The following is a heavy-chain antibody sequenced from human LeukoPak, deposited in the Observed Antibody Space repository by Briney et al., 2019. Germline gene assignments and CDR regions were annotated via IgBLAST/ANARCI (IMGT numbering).Heavy chain of an antibody. J-gene: IGHJ4*02. CDR3: ANLNAPYWGNFDY. CDR1: GFTFSNYA. D-gene: IGHD3-16*01. CDR2: ISDSGVTA. V-gene: IGHV3-23*01. Sequence: PGGSLRLSCAASGFTFSNYAMSWVRQAPGQGLDWVSAISDSGVTAYYADSVKGRFTISRDNSKSTLYLQMNSLRAEDTAVYYCANLNAPYWGNFDYWGQGTLVTVPS.